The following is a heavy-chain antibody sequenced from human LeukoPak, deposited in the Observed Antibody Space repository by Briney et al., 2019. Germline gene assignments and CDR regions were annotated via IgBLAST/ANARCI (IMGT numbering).Heavy chain of an antibody. J-gene: IGHJ4*02. V-gene: IGHV3-43*01. CDR3: AKESGKFDY. CDR1: GFTVSSNY. Sequence: GGSLRLSCAASGFTVSSNYMNWVRQAPGKGLEWVSLISGDGVSTFYADSVKGRFSISRDNSKNFLYLEVNSLRTEDAAMYYCAKESGKFDYWGQGTLVAVSS. CDR2: ISGDGVST.